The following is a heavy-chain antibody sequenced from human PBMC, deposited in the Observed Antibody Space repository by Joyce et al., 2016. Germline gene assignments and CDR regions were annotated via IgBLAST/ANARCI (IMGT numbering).Heavy chain of an antibody. CDR2: ISHEDSDT. V-gene: IGHV5-51*01. J-gene: IGHJ4*02. CDR3: ARSAVRGTLSPFFDY. D-gene: IGHD3-16*01. Sequence: EVQLVQSGGEVKKPGESLKISCKGVGYSFTSYWLGWVRQMPGKGLELMGIISHEDSDTRCSPSFQGQVPIAVDRSIKTAHLRWGSLRASDTAIYYCARSAVRGTLSPFFDYWGQGSLVTVSS. CDR1: GYSFTSYW.